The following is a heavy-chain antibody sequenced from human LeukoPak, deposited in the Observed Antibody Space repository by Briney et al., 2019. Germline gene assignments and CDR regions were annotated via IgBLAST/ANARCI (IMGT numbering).Heavy chain of an antibody. CDR1: GFTFSFHG. V-gene: IGHV3-21*01. CDR2: ISSSSSYI. Sequence: PGGSLRLSCAASGFTFSFHGMSWVRQAPGKGLEWVSSISSSSSYIYYADSVKGRFTISRDNAKNSLYLQMNSLRAEDTAVYYCARDSVIYYYDSRNWFDPWGQGTLVTVSS. D-gene: IGHD3-22*01. CDR3: ARDSVIYYYDSRNWFDP. J-gene: IGHJ5*02.